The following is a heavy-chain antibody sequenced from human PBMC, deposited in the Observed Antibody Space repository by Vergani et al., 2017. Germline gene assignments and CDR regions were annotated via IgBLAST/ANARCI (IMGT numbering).Heavy chain of an antibody. CDR2: IYTSGST. J-gene: IGHJ4*02. D-gene: IGHD4-17*01. CDR1: GGSISSGSYY. V-gene: IGHV4-61*02. CDR3: ARDGDDFDY. Sequence: QVQLQQWGAGLLKPSQTLSLTCTVSGGSISSGSYYWSWIRQPAGKGLEWIGRIYTSGSTNYNPSLKSRVTISVDTSKNQFSLKLSSVTAADTAVYYCARDGDDFDYWGQGTLVTVSS.